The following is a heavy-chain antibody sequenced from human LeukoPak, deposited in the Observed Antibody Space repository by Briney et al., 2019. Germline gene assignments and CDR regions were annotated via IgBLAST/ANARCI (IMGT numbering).Heavy chain of an antibody. CDR1: GYIFTNYG. CDR2: ISAYNGNT. D-gene: IGHD5-18*01. CDR3: ARDTLAWIQLWYQYDAFDI. Sequence: ASVKVSCKASGYIFTNYGITWVRQAPGQGLEWMGWISAYNGNTNYAQKLQGRVTMTTDTSTSTAYMELRSLRSDDTAVYYCARDTLAWIQLWYQYDAFDIWGQGTMVTVSS. V-gene: IGHV1-18*01. J-gene: IGHJ3*02.